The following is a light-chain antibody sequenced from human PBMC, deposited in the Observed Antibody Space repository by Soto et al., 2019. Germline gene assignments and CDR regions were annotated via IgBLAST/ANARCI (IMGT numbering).Light chain of an antibody. J-gene: IGKJ1*01. CDR1: QTISTW. CDR3: QQYKSYPWT. CDR2: EAS. Sequence: DIQVTQSPPTLSASVGDRVTITCRASQTISTWMAWYQQKPGKAPKFLIYEASSLESGVPSRFSGSGSGTEFTLTISGLQPDDFGSYYCQQYKSYPWTFGHGTKVDIK. V-gene: IGKV1-5*03.